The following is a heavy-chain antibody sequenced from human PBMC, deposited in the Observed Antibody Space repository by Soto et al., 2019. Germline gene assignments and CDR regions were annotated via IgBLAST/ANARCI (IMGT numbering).Heavy chain of an antibody. CDR1: GDSVSSNTAS. CDR2: TYFRSKWYN. V-gene: IGHV6-1*01. CDR3: AKGDNLGPKTGYAFDP. D-gene: IGHD5-12*01. J-gene: IGHJ5*02. Sequence: SQTLSLTCAISGDSVSSNTASWNWIRQPPSRGLEWLGRTYFRSKWYNDYAVSVKSRIIINPDASNNQFSLQLNSVTPEDTAVYFCAKGDNLGPKTGYAFDPWGQGIMVTV.